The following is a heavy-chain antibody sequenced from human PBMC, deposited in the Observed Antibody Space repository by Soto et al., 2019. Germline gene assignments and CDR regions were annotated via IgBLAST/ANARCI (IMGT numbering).Heavy chain of an antibody. J-gene: IGHJ4*02. Sequence: PGESLKISCKGSGYSFTSYWIGWVRQMPGKGLEWMGIIYPGDSDTRYSPSFQGQVTTSADKSISTAYLQWSSLKASDTAMYYCARQPTYYDFWSGYSYYFDYWGQGTLVTVSS. D-gene: IGHD3-3*01. V-gene: IGHV5-51*01. CDR3: ARQPTYYDFWSGYSYYFDY. CDR2: IYPGDSDT. CDR1: GYSFTSYW.